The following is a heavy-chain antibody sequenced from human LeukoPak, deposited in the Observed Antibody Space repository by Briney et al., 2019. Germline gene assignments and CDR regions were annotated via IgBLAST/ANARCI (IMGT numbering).Heavy chain of an antibody. V-gene: IGHV4-34*01. Sequence: SETLSLTCAVYGGSFSGYYWSWIRQPPGKGLEWIGEINHSGSTNYNPSLKSRVTISVDTSKNQFSLKLSSVTVADTAVYYCARARPYSGTYYDYWGQGTLVTVSP. D-gene: IGHD1-26*01. J-gene: IGHJ4*02. CDR2: INHSGST. CDR1: GGSFSGYY. CDR3: ARARPYSGTYYDY.